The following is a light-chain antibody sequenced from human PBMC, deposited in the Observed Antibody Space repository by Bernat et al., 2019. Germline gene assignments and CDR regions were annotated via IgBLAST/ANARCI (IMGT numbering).Light chain of an antibody. Sequence: DIQMTQSPSPLSASVGDRVTITCRASQSIGSWLAWYQQKPGKAPKLLIYKASNLESGVPSRFSGSGSGTEFTLTISSLQPDDFATYYCQQYNTYSRTFGQGTKVEIK. CDR1: QSIGSW. J-gene: IGKJ1*01. CDR3: QQYNTYSRT. V-gene: IGKV1-5*03. CDR2: KAS.